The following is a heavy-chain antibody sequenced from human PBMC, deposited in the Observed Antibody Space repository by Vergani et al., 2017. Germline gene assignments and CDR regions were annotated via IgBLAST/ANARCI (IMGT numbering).Heavy chain of an antibody. CDR1: VVTSSDYW. D-gene: IGHD3-3*01. CDR3: ARTLKFLVMDV. V-gene: IGHV3-72*01. CDR2: TRNKARGYST. J-gene: IGHJ6*04. Sequence: EGRLVESGGGCVQPGGSLRLFCATSVVTSSDYWLYWGCQAPGKGLEWVGRTRNKARGYSTDYAASVRGRFIVSRDASGKSVSLQMTRLRIDDTAVYFCARTLKFLVMDVWGKGTTVTVSS.